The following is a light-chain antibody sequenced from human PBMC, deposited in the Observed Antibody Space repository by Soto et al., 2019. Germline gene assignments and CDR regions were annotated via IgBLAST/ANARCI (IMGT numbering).Light chain of an antibody. J-gene: IGKJ3*01. CDR2: DAS. Sequence: DIQMTQSPSTLSASVGDRVSISCRASQSLDKWLAWYQQKPGEAPKLLVSDASNLESGVSSRFTGSGSGTEFTLTISSLQPEDFATYYCQQSYSTRVTFGPGTKVDIK. V-gene: IGKV1-5*01. CDR1: QSLDKW. CDR3: QQSYSTRVT.